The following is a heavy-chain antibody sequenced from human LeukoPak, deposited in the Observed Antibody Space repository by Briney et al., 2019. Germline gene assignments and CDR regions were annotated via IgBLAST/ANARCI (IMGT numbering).Heavy chain of an antibody. J-gene: IGHJ4*02. D-gene: IGHD1-14*01. V-gene: IGHV3-21*06. CDR1: GLTFSTSG. CDR2: IGPTGSDR. Sequence: GGSLRLSCTASGLTFSTSGFNWVRQAPGKGLEWVASIGPTGSDRYHADSIKGRFTISRDNANNFLYLQMNSLRTEDTAVYYCATETNGRHYDYWGQGTLPTVSS. CDR3: ATETNGRHYDY.